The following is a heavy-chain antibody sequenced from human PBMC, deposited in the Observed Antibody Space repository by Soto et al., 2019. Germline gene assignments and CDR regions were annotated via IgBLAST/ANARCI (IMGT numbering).Heavy chain of an antibody. CDR3: ARRLYYDSSGFEGGGMDV. CDR1: GGSISSSSYY. V-gene: IGHV4-39*01. J-gene: IGHJ6*02. Sequence: PSETLSRTCTVSGGSISSSSYYWGLIRQPPGKGLEWIGSIYYSGSTYYNPSLKSRVTISVDTSKNQFSLKLSSVTAADTAVYYCARRLYYDSSGFEGGGMDVWGQGTTVT. D-gene: IGHD3-22*01. CDR2: IYYSGST.